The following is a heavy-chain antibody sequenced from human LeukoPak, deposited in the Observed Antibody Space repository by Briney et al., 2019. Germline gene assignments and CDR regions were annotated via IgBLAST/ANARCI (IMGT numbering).Heavy chain of an antibody. J-gene: IGHJ4*02. CDR3: AKDSTMIVVEPDD. V-gene: IGHV3-23*01. D-gene: IGHD3-22*01. CDR1: GFTFSSYA. Sequence: PGRSLRLSCAASGFTFSSYAMSWVRQAPGKGLEWVSAISGSGGSTYYADSVKGRFTISRDNSKNTLYLQMNSLRAEDTAVYYCAKDSTMIVVEPDDWGQGTLVTVSS. CDR2: ISGSGGST.